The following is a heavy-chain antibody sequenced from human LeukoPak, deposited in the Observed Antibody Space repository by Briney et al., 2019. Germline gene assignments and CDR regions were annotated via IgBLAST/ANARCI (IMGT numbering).Heavy chain of an antibody. Sequence: SQTLSLTCTVSGGAITHGNHYWSWTRQHPGGGLQWIGYIHYSGSTDYIPSLRTRLTMSLDTSENQFSLRLTSVTAADTAVYYCASLGTLGADHDSWGQGTLVTVSS. V-gene: IGHV4-31*03. CDR1: GGAITHGNHY. CDR3: ASLGTLGADHDS. D-gene: IGHD1-1*01. J-gene: IGHJ4*02. CDR2: IHYSGST.